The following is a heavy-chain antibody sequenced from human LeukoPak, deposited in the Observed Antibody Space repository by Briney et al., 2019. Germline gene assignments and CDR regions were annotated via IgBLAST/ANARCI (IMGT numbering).Heavy chain of an antibody. D-gene: IGHD6-19*01. CDR2: ISDSGGST. J-gene: IGHJ3*02. CDR3: AKDLSSGWYVPDAFDI. V-gene: IGHV3-23*01. CDR1: GITFSNNT. Sequence: GGSLRLSCAASGITFSNNTMSWVRQAPGKGLEWVSAISDSGGSTYYADSVKGRFTISRDNSKNTLYLQMNSLRAEDTAVYYCAKDLSSGWYVPDAFDIWGQGTMVTVSS.